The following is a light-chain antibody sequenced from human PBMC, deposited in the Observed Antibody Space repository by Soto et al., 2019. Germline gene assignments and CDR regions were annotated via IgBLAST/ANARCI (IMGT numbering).Light chain of an antibody. CDR1: QGSINY. J-gene: IGKJ5*01. V-gene: IGKV1-9*01. Sequence: DVQLTHNKNFLSSSVGYRFTITCLPSQGSINYLAWYQQKAWKAPKLLIYATSTLQSGVPSRFSGSGSGTEFTLTISSLQPEDFATYYCQQLKTYPFTFGQGT. CDR2: ATS. CDR3: QQLKTYPFT.